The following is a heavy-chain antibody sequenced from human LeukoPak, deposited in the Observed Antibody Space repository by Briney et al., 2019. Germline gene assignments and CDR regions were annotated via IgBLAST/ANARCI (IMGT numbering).Heavy chain of an antibody. CDR2: ISYDGSDK. CDR1: AFTFSSYG. V-gene: IGHV3-30*03. Sequence: QPGRSLRLSCAASAFTFSSYGMHWVRQAPGKGLEWVALISYDGSDKYYADSVKGRFTISRDNAKNSLYLQMNSLRAEDTAVYYCARDYLWILGTYYYDSSGAFDYWGQGTLVTVSS. CDR3: ARDYLWILGTYYYDSSGAFDY. J-gene: IGHJ4*02. D-gene: IGHD3-22*01.